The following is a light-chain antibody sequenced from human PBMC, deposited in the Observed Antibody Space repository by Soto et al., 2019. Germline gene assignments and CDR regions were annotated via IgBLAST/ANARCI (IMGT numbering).Light chain of an antibody. CDR2: DAS. J-gene: IGKJ1*01. CDR3: QVYGTSSKT. Sequence: DIQMTQSPSTLSASVGDRVTITCRASQSISSWLAWYQQKPGKAPKLLIYDASSLESGVPSRFSGSGSGTEFTLTISSLQPDDFAVYFCQVYGTSSKTFGQGTKVDI. CDR1: QSISSW. V-gene: IGKV1-5*01.